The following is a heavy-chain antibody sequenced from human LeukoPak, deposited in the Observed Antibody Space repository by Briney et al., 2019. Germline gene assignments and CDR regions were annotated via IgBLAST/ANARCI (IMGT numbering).Heavy chain of an antibody. D-gene: IGHD6-19*01. CDR3: ARDYRSPVAGRGDWFDP. V-gene: IGHV3-30-3*01. J-gene: IGHJ5*02. CDR2: ISYDGSKI. CDR1: GFTFSSYP. Sequence: PGGSLRLSCAASGFTFSSYPLHWVRQAPGKGLEWVTLISYDGSKIYYADSVKGRFTTSRDNSKNTLYLQMNSLRAEDTAVYYCARDYRSPVAGRGDWFDPWGQGTLVTVSS.